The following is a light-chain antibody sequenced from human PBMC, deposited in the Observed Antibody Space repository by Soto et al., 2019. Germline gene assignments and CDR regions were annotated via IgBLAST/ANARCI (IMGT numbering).Light chain of an antibody. CDR3: QQSGRP. V-gene: IGKV3-11*01. CDR1: QSVSSS. CDR2: DAS. Sequence: EIVLTQSPATLSLSPGERATLSCRASQSVSSSLAWYQQKPGQAPRLLIYDASNRATGIPARFSGSGSGTDFTLTISRLEPEDSAVYYCQQSGRPFGQGTNV. J-gene: IGKJ1*01.